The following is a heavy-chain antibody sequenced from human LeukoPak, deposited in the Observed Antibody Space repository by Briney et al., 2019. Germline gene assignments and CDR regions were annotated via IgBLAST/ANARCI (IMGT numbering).Heavy chain of an antibody. Sequence: GGSLRLSCAASGFTFSTYNMNWVRQAPGKGLEWVSYISSSSSTMYYADSVKGRFTISRDNAKNSLYLQMNSLRAEDTAVYYCARVVWGGYRKDYWGQGTLVTVSS. CDR2: ISSSSSTM. V-gene: IGHV3-48*01. J-gene: IGHJ4*02. CDR1: GFTFSTYN. CDR3: ARVVWGGYRKDY. D-gene: IGHD3-16*02.